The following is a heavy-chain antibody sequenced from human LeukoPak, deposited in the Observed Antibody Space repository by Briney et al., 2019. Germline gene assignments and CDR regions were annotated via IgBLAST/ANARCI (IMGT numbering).Heavy chain of an antibody. CDR2: IYHSGST. V-gene: IGHV4-38-2*01. J-gene: IGHJ4*02. CDR3: ARQFRAYFDY. D-gene: IGHD5-24*01. CDR1: GYSISSGYY. Sequence: SETLSLTCAVSGYSISSGYYWGWIRQPPVKGLEWIGSIYHSGSTYYNPSLKSRVTISVDTSKNQFSLKLSSVTAADTAVYYCARQFRAYFDYWGQGTLVTVSS.